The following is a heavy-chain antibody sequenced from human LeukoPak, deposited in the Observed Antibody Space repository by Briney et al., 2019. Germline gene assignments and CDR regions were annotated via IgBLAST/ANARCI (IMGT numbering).Heavy chain of an antibody. CDR1: GYTFTGYY. V-gene: IGHV1-2*02. CDR2: INPNSGGT. D-gene: IGHD6-13*01. CDR3: ARDGYSSSWPYYYYYGMDV. J-gene: IGHJ6*02. Sequence: ASVKVSCKASGYTFTGYYMHWVRQAPGQGLEWTGWINPNSGGTNYAQKFQGRVTMTRDTSISTAYMELSRLRSDDTAVYYCARDGYSSSWPYYYYYGMDVWGQGTTVTVSS.